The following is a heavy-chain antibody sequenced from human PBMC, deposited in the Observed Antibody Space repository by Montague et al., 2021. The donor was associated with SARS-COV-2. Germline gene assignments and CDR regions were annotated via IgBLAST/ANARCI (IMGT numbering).Heavy chain of an antibody. CDR3: ASAAVALTTVVTGYYFDY. J-gene: IGHJ4*02. CDR1: GFSFTSYS. D-gene: IGHD4-11*01. CDR2: ISSTGTYI. V-gene: IGHV3-21*01. Sequence: LRLSWAASGFSFTSYSMNWVRQAPGKGLEWVSSISSTGTYIYYSDSVKGRFTISRDNAKNSLYLRMNSLRAEDTAVYFCASAAVALTTVVTGYYFDYWGQGTLVTVSS.